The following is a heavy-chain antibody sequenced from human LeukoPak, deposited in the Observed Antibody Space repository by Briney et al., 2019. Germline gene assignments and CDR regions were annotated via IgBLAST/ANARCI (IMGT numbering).Heavy chain of an antibody. CDR2: VNSDGSRT. D-gene: IGHD3-22*01. J-gene: IGHJ4*02. V-gene: IGHV3-74*03. CDR1: GFTFSSSW. Sequence: PGGSLRLSCAASGFTFSSSWMHSVRQGPGKGLESVSRVNSDGSRTTYADSVKGRFTISRDNAKNTLYLQMNSLRAEDTAVYYCARVVDDYDSGGFSWFDYWGQGTLVTVSS. CDR3: ARVVDDYDSGGFSWFDY.